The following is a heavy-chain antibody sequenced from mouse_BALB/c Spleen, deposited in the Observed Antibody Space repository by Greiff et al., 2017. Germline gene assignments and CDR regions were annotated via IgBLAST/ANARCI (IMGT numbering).Heavy chain of an antibody. Sequence: VHLVESAAELARPGASVKMSCKASGYTFTSYTMHWVKQRPGQGLEWIGYINPSSGYTEYNQKFKDKTTLTADKSSSTAYMQLSSLTSEDAAVYYCARAYYGYVGYWGQGTTLTVAS. V-gene: IGHV1-4*02. CDR1: GYTFTSYT. CDR2: INPSSGYT. J-gene: IGHJ2*01. D-gene: IGHD1-2*01. CDR3: ARAYYGYVGY.